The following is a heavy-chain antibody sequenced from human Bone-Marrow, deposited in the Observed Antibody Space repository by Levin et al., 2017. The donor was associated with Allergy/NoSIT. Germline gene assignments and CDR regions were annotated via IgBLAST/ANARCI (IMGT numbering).Heavy chain of an antibody. CDR2: INPDGSEK. Sequence: SCEVSGFTFRSYWMSWVRQAPGRGLEWVANINPDGSEKNYVDSVKGRFTISRDNPKNSLYLQLNSLRDDDTAIFYCVRDRRGQFGDGWFDPWGQGTLVTVSS. J-gene: IGHJ5*02. CDR1: GFTFRSYW. D-gene: IGHD4-17*01. CDR3: VRDRRGQFGDGWFDP. V-gene: IGHV3-7*04.